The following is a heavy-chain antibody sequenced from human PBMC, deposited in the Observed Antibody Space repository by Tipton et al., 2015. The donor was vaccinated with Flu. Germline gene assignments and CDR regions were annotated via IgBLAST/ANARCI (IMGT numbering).Heavy chain of an antibody. D-gene: IGHD4-11*01. CDR2: MYHTGSA. J-gene: IGHJ5*02. Sequence: TLSLTCTVSGYSIISSSYSWGWIRQPPGKGLEWIGNMYHTGSAYYNPSLKSRVTISVDKSKNQFSLKLSSVTAADTAVYYCARRDYSNYVSEPKNWFHPWGQGTLVTVSS. CDR3: ARRDYSNYVSEPKNWFHP. V-gene: IGHV4-39*07. CDR1: GYSIISSSYS.